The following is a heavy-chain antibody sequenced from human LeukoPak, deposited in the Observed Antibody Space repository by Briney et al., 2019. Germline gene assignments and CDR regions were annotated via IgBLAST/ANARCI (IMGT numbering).Heavy chain of an antibody. D-gene: IGHD3-3*01. V-gene: IGHV1-46*01. J-gene: IGHJ5*02. CDR3: ARDKQSSRYYDFWSGYFDP. Sequence: GASVKVSCKASGYTFTSYYMHWVRQAPGQGLEWMGIINPSGGSTSYAQKFQGRVTMTRDTSTSTVYMELSSLRSEDTAVYYCARDKQSSRYYDFWSGYFDPWGQETLVTVS. CDR2: INPSGGST. CDR1: GYTFTSYY.